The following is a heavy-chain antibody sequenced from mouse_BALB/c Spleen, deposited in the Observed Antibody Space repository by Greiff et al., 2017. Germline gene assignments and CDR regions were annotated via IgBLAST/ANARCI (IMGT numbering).Heavy chain of an antibody. CDR3: AKGYYGNYAWFAY. CDR2: ISSGGSYT. J-gene: IGHJ3*01. Sequence: DVKLVESGGGLVKPGGSLKLSCAASGFTFSSYAMSWVRQSPEKRLEWVAEISSGGSYTYYPDTVTGRFTISRDNAKNTLYLEMSSLRSEDTAMYYCAKGYYGNYAWFAYWGQGTLVTVSA. CDR1: GFTFSSYA. V-gene: IGHV5-9-4*01. D-gene: IGHD2-1*01.